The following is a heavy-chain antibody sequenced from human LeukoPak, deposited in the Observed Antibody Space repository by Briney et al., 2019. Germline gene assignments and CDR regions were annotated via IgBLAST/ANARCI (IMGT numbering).Heavy chain of an antibody. CDR2: IYYSGST. CDR3: ARDRVGGYDYAYFDL. CDR1: GGSISSGGYY. D-gene: IGHD5-12*01. J-gene: IGHJ2*01. Sequence: SQTLSLTCTVSGGSISSGGYYWSWIRQHPGKGLEWIGYIYYSGSTNYNPSLKSRVTISIDTSKNQFSLKLSSVTAADTAVYYCARDRVGGYDYAYFDLWGRGTLVTVSS. V-gene: IGHV4-31*03.